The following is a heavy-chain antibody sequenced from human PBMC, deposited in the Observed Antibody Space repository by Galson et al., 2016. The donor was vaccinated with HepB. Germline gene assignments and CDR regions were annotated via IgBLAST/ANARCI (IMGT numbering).Heavy chain of an antibody. V-gene: IGHV5-10-1*01. J-gene: IGHJ4*02. D-gene: IGHD6-19*01. CDR2: IDPSDSYT. Sequence: QSGAEVKKPGESLRISCMGSGYNFITYWIGWVRQMPGKGLEWMGSIDPSDSYTNYGPSFQGHVTISTDRSISTAYLQWSSLKASDTAIYYCAIRLYSSGSFDYWGQGTLVTVSS. CDR1: GYNFITYW. CDR3: AIRLYSSGSFDY.